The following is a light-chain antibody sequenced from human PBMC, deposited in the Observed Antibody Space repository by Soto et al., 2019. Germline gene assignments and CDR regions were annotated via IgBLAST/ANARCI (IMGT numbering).Light chain of an antibody. J-gene: IGLJ1*01. Sequence: QSVLTQPPSVSGAPGQRVTISCTGSSSNIGAGYDVHWYQQLPGTAPKLLIYGNNNRPSGVPDRFSGSNSDTSASLAITELQAEDEADYYCQSYDSSLSAYVFGPGTKVTVL. CDR3: QSYDSSLSAYV. V-gene: IGLV1-40*01. CDR1: SSNIGAGYD. CDR2: GNN.